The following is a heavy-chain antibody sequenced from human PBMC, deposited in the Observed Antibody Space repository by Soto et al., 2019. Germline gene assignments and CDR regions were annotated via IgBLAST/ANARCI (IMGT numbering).Heavy chain of an antibody. CDR3: ASLRISYAVNV. J-gene: IGHJ6*04. D-gene: IGHD3-10*01. CDR1: GFTFGDYW. V-gene: IGHV3-7*05. CDR2: MNQDGNER. Sequence: EVQLVESGGGLVQPGGSLRLSCGVSGFTFGDYWMTWVRQAPGKGLEWVANMNQDGNERFYVDSVKGRFTISRDNAKKALYLQMNGLRAEETAVYYCASLRISYAVNVWGEGTAVTVTS.